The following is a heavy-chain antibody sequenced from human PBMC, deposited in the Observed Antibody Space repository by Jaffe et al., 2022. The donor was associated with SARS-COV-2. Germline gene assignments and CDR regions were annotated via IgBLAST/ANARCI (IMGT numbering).Heavy chain of an antibody. Sequence: EVRLVESGGGLVQPGGSLKLSCAASGFTLGSYGMNWVRQAPGKGLEWVSYISSGSTTIYYADSVRGRFTISRDNVKNSLFLRMNSLRAEDTAVYYCARSGFSSGWPGFDYWGQGTLVTVPS. V-gene: IGHV3-48*01. CDR3: ARSGFSSGWPGFDY. CDR2: ISSGSTTI. CDR1: GFTLGSYG. J-gene: IGHJ4*02. D-gene: IGHD6-19*01.